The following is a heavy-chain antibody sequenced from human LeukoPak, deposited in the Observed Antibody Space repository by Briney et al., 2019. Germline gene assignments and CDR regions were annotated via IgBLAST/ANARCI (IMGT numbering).Heavy chain of an antibody. D-gene: IGHD3-9*01. J-gene: IGHJ3*02. Sequence: SETLSLTCAVYGDSFSGYYWDWIRQPPGKGLEWIGNIFYSGSTSYNPSLKSRVTISVDTSKNQFSLKLSSVTAADTAVYYCARDRLGFGRYFDAFDIWGQGTMVNVSS. CDR2: IFYSGST. CDR1: GDSFSGYY. CDR3: ARDRLGFGRYFDAFDI. V-gene: IGHV4-34*12.